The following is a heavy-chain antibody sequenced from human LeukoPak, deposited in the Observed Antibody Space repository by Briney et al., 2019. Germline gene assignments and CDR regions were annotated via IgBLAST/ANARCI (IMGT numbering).Heavy chain of an antibody. V-gene: IGHV3-21*01. Sequence: GGSLRLSCAASGFTFSSYGMHWVRQAPGKGLEWVSTISTSSSYKYYADSVRGRFTISRDNAKNSLYLQMSSLRAEDTAIYYCARDLEDYNNYGEMAIWGQGALVTVSS. CDR2: ISTSSSYK. CDR1: GFTFSSYG. CDR3: ARDLEDYNNYGEMAI. D-gene: IGHD4-11*01. J-gene: IGHJ4*02.